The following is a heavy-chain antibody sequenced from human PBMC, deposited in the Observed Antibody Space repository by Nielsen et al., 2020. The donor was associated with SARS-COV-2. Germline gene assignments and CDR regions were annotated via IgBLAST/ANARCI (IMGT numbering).Heavy chain of an antibody. D-gene: IGHD6-13*01. CDR3: ARGSSSWIYYYYGMDV. J-gene: IGHJ6*02. CDR2: IYSGGST. V-gene: IGHV3-53*01. Sequence: WIRQCPGKGLEWVSVIYSGGSTYYADSVKGRFTISRDNSKNTLYLQMNSLRAEDTAVYYCARGSSSWIYYYYGMDVWGQGTTVTVSS.